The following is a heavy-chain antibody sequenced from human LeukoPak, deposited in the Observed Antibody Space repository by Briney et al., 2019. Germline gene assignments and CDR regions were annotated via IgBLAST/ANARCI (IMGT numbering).Heavy chain of an antibody. CDR3: ARAPGTQPYYYYYMDV. D-gene: IGHD3-10*01. CDR1: GGSISSGSYY. J-gene: IGHJ6*03. CDR2: IYTSGST. V-gene: IGHV4-61*02. Sequence: SSQTLSLTCTVSGGSISSGSYYWSWIRQPAGKGLEWIVRIYTSGSTNYNPSLKSRVTISVDTSKNQFSLKLSSVTAADTAVYYCARAPGTQPYYYYYMDVWGKGTTVTVSS.